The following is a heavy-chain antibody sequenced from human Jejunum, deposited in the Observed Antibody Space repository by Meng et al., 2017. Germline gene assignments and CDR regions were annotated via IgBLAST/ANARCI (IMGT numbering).Heavy chain of an antibody. Sequence: GESLKISCAASGFTFSSFEMHWVRQAPGKGLEWISYVGNSGTTKYYADSVQGRFTISRDNAKNSLSLQMNSLTAEDTAIYYCAREGVSGTYYFFDSWGQGTLVTVSS. CDR1: GFTFSSFE. J-gene: IGHJ4*02. V-gene: IGHV3-48*03. CDR3: AREGVSGTYYFFDS. D-gene: IGHD6-25*01. CDR2: VGNSGTTK.